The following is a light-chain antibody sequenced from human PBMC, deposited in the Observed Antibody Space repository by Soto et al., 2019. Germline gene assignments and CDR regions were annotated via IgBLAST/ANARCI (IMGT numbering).Light chain of an antibody. CDR1: QSINSW. Sequence: DIQMTQSPSTLSASVGDRVTITCRASQSINSWLAWYQQKPGKAPKLLIYKASSLESGVPSRFSGSGSGTEFTLTISSLQPDDFATYYCQQYNSYSPHIYYTFGQGTKLEIK. CDR2: KAS. J-gene: IGKJ2*01. CDR3: QQYNSYSPHIYYT. V-gene: IGKV1-5*03.